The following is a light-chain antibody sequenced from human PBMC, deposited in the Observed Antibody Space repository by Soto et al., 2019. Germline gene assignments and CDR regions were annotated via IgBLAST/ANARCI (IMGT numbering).Light chain of an antibody. CDR1: QSVSSSY. CDR2: DAS. CDR3: QQYNNWPPIT. Sequence: EIVLTQSPGTLSLSPRQRPTLSCRASQSVSSSYLAWYQQKPGQAPSLLIYDASSRATGIPDRFSGSGSGTDFTLIISSLQSEDFAVYYCQQYNNWPPITFGQGTRLEIK. J-gene: IGKJ5*01. V-gene: IGKV3-20*01.